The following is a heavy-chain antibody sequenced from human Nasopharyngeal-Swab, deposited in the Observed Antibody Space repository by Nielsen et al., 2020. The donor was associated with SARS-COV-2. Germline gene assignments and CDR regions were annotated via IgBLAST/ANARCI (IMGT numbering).Heavy chain of an antibody. CDR2: ISGSSTYI. Sequence: GAALKISCAASGFPFSTYTMNWVRQAPRKGLEWVSSISGSSTYIWYADSVKGRFTISRDNAKNSLFLQMNNLRADDTAIYYCARTAAFCGGNCYSEYFQHWGQGTLVTVSS. CDR3: ARTAAFCGGNCYSEYFQH. CDR1: GFPFSTYT. D-gene: IGHD2-21*02. V-gene: IGHV3-21*01. J-gene: IGHJ1*01.